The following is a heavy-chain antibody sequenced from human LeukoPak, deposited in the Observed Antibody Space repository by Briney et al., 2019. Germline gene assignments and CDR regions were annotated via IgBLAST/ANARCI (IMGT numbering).Heavy chain of an antibody. CDR3: AREDIAVAGTGALGN. D-gene: IGHD6-19*01. V-gene: IGHV3-7*01. Sequence: GVSLRLSCAASGFTFSSYWMSWVRQAPGKGLEWVANIKQDGSEKYYVDSVKGRFTISRDNAKNSLYLQMNSLRAEDTAVYYCAREDIAVAGTGALGNWGQGTLVTVSS. J-gene: IGHJ4*02. CDR2: IKQDGSEK. CDR1: GFTFSSYW.